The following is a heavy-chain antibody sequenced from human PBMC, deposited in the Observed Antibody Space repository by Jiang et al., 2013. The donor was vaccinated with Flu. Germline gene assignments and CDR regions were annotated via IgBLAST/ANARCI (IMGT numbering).Heavy chain of an antibody. V-gene: IGHV1-18*01. D-gene: IGHD6-6*01. Sequence: GASVKVSCKASGYTFTSYGISWVRQAPGQGLEWMGWISAYNGNTNYAQKLQGRVTMTTDTSTSTAYMELRSLRSDDTAVYYCARDDRGSSIAARGGMDVWGQGTTVTVSS. J-gene: IGHJ6*02. CDR3: ARDDRGSSIAARGGMDV. CDR2: ISAYNGNT. CDR1: GYTFTSYG.